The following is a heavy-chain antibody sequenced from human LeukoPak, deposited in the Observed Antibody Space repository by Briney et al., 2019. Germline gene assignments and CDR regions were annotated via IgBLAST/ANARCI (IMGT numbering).Heavy chain of an antibody. V-gene: IGHV3-23*01. D-gene: IGHD3-3*01. CDR1: GFTFITYA. CDR3: ANPPYYDFWSGYYFEY. CDR2: ISGSGGST. Sequence: GGSLRLSCAASGFTFITYAMTWVRQAPGKGLEWVSAISGSGGSTYYADSVKGRFTVSRDNSKNTLYLQMNSLRVEDTAVYYCANPPYYDFWSGYYFEYWGQGTLVTVSS. J-gene: IGHJ4*02.